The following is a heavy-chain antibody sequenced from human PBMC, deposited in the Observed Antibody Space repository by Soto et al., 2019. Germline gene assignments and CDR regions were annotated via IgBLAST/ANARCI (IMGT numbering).Heavy chain of an antibody. CDR2: VYNSGST. D-gene: IGHD6-13*01. CDR1: GGSISSNY. V-gene: IGHV4-59*01. CDR3: ARYRREAVAGYTLDN. J-gene: IGHJ4*02. Sequence: KTWETLSLTCTVSGGSISSNYWTWIRQPPGKGLEWIGYVYNSGSTNYNPSLKSRVTISEDTSKSQFSLKVNSMTAADTAVCYCARYRREAVAGYTLDNWGQGILVTVSA.